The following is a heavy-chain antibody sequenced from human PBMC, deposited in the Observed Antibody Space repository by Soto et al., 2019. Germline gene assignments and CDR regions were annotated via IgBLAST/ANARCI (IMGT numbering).Heavy chain of an antibody. CDR2: INHSGST. J-gene: IGHJ4*02. CDR3: ARRSYDFWPGYYKPQFDY. Sequence: SETLSLTCAVYGGSFSGYYWSWIRQPPGKGLEWIGEINHSGSTNYNPSLKSRVTISVDTSKNQFSLKLSSVTAADTAVYYCARRSYDFWPGYYKPQFDYWGQGTLVTVSS. V-gene: IGHV4-34*01. CDR1: GGSFSGYY. D-gene: IGHD3-3*01.